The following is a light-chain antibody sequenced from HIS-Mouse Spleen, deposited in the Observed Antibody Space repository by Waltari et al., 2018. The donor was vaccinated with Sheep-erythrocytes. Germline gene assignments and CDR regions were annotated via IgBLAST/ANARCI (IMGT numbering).Light chain of an antibody. CDR2: EGS. CDR3: CSYAGSSTPWV. J-gene: IGLJ3*02. Sequence: QSALTQPRSVSGSPGQSVTLSRTGTSSDVGSYNLVSWYQQHPGKAPKLMNYEGSKRPSGVSNRFSGSKSGNTASLTISGLQAEDEADYYCCSYAGSSTPWVFGGGTKLTVL. CDR1: SSDVGSYNL. V-gene: IGLV2-23*01.